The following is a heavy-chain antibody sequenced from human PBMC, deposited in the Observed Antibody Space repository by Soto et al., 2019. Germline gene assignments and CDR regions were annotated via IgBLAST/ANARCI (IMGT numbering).Heavy chain of an antibody. J-gene: IGHJ5*01. CDR2: ISDDGSRT. Sequence: PGGSLRLSCAASGFTFSSYALNWVRQAPGKGLQWVSGISDDGSRTYYADSVKGRFTISRDNSKSTLFLQMNSLRVEGTAVYHCVKERHVYDRSGYPRGWFDSWGKGTLVTVSS. V-gene: IGHV3-23*01. D-gene: IGHD3-22*01. CDR3: VKERHVYDRSGYPRGWFDS. CDR1: GFTFSSYA.